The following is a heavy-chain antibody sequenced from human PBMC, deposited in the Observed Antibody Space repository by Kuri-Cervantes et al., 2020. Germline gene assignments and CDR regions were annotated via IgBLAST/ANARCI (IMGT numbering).Heavy chain of an antibody. Sequence: SETLSLTCTVSGGSISSSDYYWGWIRQPPGKGLEWVGSVYYSGTTYYNPSLESRVTISVDTSKNQFSLKLSSVTAADTAVYHCARLPYYYYYYMDVWGKGTTVTVSS. CDR3: ARLPYYYYYYMDV. CDR2: VYYSGTT. J-gene: IGHJ6*03. V-gene: IGHV4-39*01. CDR1: GGSISSSDYY.